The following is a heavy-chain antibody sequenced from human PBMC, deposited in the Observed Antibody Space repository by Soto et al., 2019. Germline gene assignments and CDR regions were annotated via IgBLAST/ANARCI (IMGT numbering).Heavy chain of an antibody. CDR1: GGTFSSYA. V-gene: IGHV1-69*01. J-gene: IGHJ6*02. CDR2: IIPIFGTA. D-gene: IGHD6-19*01. Sequence: QVQLVQSGAEVKKPGSSVKVSCKASGGTFSSYAISWVRQAPGQGLEWMGGIIPIFGTANYAQKFQGRVTITADDCPSTAYMELSSLRSEDTAVYYCARDRGRVAVAYYGRDVWGQGTTVTVSS. CDR3: ARDRGRVAVAYYGRDV.